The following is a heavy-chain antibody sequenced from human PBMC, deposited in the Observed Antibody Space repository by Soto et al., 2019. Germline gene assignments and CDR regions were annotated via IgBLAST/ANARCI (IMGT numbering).Heavy chain of an antibody. V-gene: IGHV3-7*04. Sequence: EMQLVGSGGGLVQPGGSLRLSCVASGFNFRTHWMTWVRQAPGKGLEWVANIMEDGSEEYYVESVRGRFAISRDNAKDSLYLQMNSLRVEDTAVYYCARDGRYCTRIDCRGDAYDIWGQGTMVTVSS. D-gene: IGHD2-8*01. CDR3: ARDGRYCTRIDCRGDAYDI. CDR2: IMEDGSEE. CDR1: GFNFRTHW. J-gene: IGHJ3*02.